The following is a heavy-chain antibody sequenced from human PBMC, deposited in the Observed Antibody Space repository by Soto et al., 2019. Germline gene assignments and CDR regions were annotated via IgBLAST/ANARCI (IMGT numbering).Heavy chain of an antibody. D-gene: IGHD2-15*01. CDR2: ISAYNGNT. V-gene: IGHV1-18*01. J-gene: IGHJ4*02. CDR3: AIALYCSGDSCYFDH. CDR1: GHTFSSYG. Sequence: QVQLVQSGAEVVKPGASVRVSCKTSGHTFSSYGFTWVRQAPGQGLEWMGWISAYNGNTNYAQKFQGRITVTTDTPTSTAYMELRSLRSDDTDVYYCAIALYCSGDSCYFDHWGQGNLVTVSS.